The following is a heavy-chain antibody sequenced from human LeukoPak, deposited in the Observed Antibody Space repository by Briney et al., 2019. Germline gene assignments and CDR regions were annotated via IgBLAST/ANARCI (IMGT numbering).Heavy chain of an antibody. CDR3: AKSGASIAARPMDY. D-gene: IGHD6-6*01. CDR1: GFTFSSYA. V-gene: IGHV3-30*04. CDR2: ISYDGSNK. J-gene: IGHJ4*02. Sequence: GGSLRLSCAASGFTFSSYAMHWVRQAPGKGLEWVAVISYDGSNKYYADSVKGRFTISRDNSKNTLYLQMNSLRAENTGVYYCAKSGASIAARPMDYWGQGTLVTVSS.